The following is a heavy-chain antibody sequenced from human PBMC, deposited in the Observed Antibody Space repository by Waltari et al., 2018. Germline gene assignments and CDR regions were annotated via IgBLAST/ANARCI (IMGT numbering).Heavy chain of an antibody. V-gene: IGHV4-38-2*02. J-gene: IGHJ5*02. CDR2: IYHSGST. CDR1: GYSISSGYY. Sequence: QVQLQESGPGLVKPSETLSLTCAVSGYSISSGYYWGWIRQPPGKGLEWIGRIYHSGSTYYNPALKRRVTISVDTSKNQFSLKLSSVTAADTAVYYCARDLLDSGSYYSGWFDPWGQGTLVTVSS. CDR3: ARDLLDSGSYYSGWFDP. D-gene: IGHD1-26*01.